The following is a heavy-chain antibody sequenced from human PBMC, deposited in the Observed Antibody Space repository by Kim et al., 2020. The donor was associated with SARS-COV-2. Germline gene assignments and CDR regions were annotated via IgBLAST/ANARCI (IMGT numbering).Heavy chain of an antibody. CDR3: TTARRCCSSTSRFDY. Sequence: GGSLRLSCAASGLTFSNAWMSWVRQAPGKGLEWVGRIKSKTDGGTTDYAAPVKGRFTISRDDSKNTLYLQMNSLKTEDTAVYYCTTARRCCSSTSRFDYWGQGTLVTVSS. CDR2: IKSKTDGGTT. D-gene: IGHD2-2*01. V-gene: IGHV3-15*01. J-gene: IGHJ4*02. CDR1: GLTFSNAW.